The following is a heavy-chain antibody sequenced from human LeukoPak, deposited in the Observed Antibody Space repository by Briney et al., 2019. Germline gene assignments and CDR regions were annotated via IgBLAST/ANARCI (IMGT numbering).Heavy chain of an antibody. D-gene: IGHD1-26*01. J-gene: IGHJ6*03. CDR1: GGSFSGYY. V-gene: IGHV4-34*11. CDR3: AREGWDYYYYMDV. CDR2: IYYSGRT. Sequence: PSETLSLTCAVYGGSFSGYYWSWIRQPPGKGLEWIGSIYYSGRTYYNPSLKSRATISVDTSKNQFSLKLSSVTAADTAVYYCAREGWDYYYYMDVWGKGTTVTVSS.